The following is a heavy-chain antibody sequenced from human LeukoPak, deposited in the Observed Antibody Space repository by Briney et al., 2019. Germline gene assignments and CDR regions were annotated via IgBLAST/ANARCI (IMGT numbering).Heavy chain of an antibody. J-gene: IGHJ4*02. Sequence: SETLSLTCAVYGGSFSGYYWSWIRQPPGKGLEWIGEINRSGSTNYNPSLKSRVTISVDTSKNQFSLKLSSVTAADTAVYYCASRAPRLYYYGSGRSFDYWGQGTLVTVSS. V-gene: IGHV4-34*01. D-gene: IGHD3-10*01. CDR1: GGSFSGYY. CDR3: ASRAPRLYYYGSGRSFDY. CDR2: INRSGST.